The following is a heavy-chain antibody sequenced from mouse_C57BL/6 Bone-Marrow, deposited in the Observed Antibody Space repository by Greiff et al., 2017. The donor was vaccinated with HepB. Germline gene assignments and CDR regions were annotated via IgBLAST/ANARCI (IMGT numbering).Heavy chain of an antibody. V-gene: IGHV1-9*01. CDR2: ILPGSGST. J-gene: IGHJ4*01. D-gene: IGHD3-2*02. Sequence: VKLMESGAELMKPGASVKLSCKATGYTFTGYWIEWVKQRPGHGLEWIGEILPGSGSTTYNEKFKGKATFTADTSSNTAYMQLSSLTTEDSAIYYCARRRETAQDTWGFYYAMDYWGQGTSVTVSS. CDR1: GYTFTGYW. CDR3: ARRRETAQDTWGFYYAMDY.